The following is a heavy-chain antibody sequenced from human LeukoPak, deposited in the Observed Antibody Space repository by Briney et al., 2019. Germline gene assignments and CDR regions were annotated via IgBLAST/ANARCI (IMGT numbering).Heavy chain of an antibody. J-gene: IGHJ4*02. Sequence: ASVKVSCEASGYTFTGYYMHWVRQAPGQGLEWMGWINPNSGGTNYAQKFQGRVTMTRDTSISTAYMELSRLRSDDTAVYYCAREYYGSGSYLVYWGQGTLVTVSS. CDR2: INPNSGGT. CDR1: GYTFTGYY. CDR3: AREYYGSGSYLVY. V-gene: IGHV1-2*02. D-gene: IGHD3-10*01.